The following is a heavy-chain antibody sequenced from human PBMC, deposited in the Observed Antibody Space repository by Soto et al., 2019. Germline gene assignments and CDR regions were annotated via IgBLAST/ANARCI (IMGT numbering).Heavy chain of an antibody. CDR2: INHSGST. CDR1: GGSFSGYY. CDR3: ARKRNWQLVLGNRNWFDP. D-gene: IGHD6-13*01. V-gene: IGHV4-34*01. J-gene: IGHJ5*02. Sequence: PSETLSLTCAVYGGSFSGYYWSWIRQPPWKGLEWIGEINHSGSTNYNPSLKSRVTISVDTSKNQFSLKLSSVTAADTAVYYCARKRNWQLVLGNRNWFDPWGQGTLVTVSS.